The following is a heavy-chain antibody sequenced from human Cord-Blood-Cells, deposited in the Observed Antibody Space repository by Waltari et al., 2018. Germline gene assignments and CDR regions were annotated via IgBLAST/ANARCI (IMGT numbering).Heavy chain of an antibody. D-gene: IGHD3-22*01. CDR2: IIPIFGTA. V-gene: IGHV1-69*01. Sequence: QVKLVQSGAEVKKPGSSVKVSCKASGGTFSSYALSWVRQAPGQGLEWRGGIIPIFGTANYAQKVQGRVTITADEATSTAYMELSSLRSEDTAVYYCARGCYYYDSIGYAFDIWGQGTMVTVSS. CDR3: ARGCYYYDSIGYAFDI. CDR1: GGTFSSYA. J-gene: IGHJ3*02.